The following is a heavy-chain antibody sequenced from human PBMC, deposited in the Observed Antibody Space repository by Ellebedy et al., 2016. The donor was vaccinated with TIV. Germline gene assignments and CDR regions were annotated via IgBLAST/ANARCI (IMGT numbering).Heavy chain of an antibody. Sequence: GESLKISCAASGFTFSSHGMAWVRQAPGKGLEWLSGITGGGDTTYYADSAKGRFTISRDNSKNTLFLQLSSLRAEDTAVFYCVRVMWPVPGPVDPFDYWGQGTPVTVSS. V-gene: IGHV3-23*01. CDR3: VRVMWPVPGPVDPFDY. CDR2: ITGGGDTT. J-gene: IGHJ4*02. D-gene: IGHD6-19*01. CDR1: GFTFSSHG.